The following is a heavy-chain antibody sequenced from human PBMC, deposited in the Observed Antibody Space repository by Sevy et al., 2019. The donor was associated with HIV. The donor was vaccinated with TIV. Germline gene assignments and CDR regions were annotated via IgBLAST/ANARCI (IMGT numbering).Heavy chain of an antibody. D-gene: IGHD3-10*01. CDR2: INPGDSDT. CDR1: GYSFTKYW. Sequence: GESLKISCKASGYSFTKYWIGWVRQMPGKGLECIGIINPGDSDTRYSPSFQGQVTISADKSVSTAYLQWISLKASDTAMYYCAIHPIVGGSYYPFDYWGQGTLVTVSS. CDR3: AIHPIVGGSYYPFDY. V-gene: IGHV5-51*01. J-gene: IGHJ4*02.